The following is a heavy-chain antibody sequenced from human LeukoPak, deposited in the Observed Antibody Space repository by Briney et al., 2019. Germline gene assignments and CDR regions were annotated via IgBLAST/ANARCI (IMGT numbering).Heavy chain of an antibody. CDR1: GGSISSGDYY. CDR2: IYYSGST. J-gene: IGHJ4*02. V-gene: IGHV4-30-4*01. D-gene: IGHD5-12*01. Sequence: QASETLSLTCTVSGGSISSGDYYWSWIRQPPGKGLEWIGYIYYSGSTYYNPSLKSRVTISVDTSKNQFSLKLSSVTAADTAVYYCAREDIVATILYYWGQGTLVTVSS. CDR3: AREDIVATILYY.